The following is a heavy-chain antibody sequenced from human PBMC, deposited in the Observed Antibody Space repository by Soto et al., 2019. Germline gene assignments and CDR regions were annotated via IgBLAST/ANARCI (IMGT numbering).Heavy chain of an antibody. CDR2: TYYKSKWYN. Sequence: SQTLSLTCAISGDSVSSNSAAWNWIRQSPSRGLEWLGRTYYKSKWYNSYAVSLKSRMTINPDTSKNHFSLQLTSVTPDDTAVYYCARGSTVTTGFDYWGQGTLVTVSS. V-gene: IGHV6-1*01. CDR1: GDSVSSNSAA. D-gene: IGHD4-17*01. J-gene: IGHJ4*02. CDR3: ARGSTVTTGFDY.